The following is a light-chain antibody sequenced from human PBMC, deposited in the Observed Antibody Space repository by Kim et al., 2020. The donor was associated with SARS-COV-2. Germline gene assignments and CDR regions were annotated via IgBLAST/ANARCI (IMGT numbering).Light chain of an antibody. CDR2: EDN. V-gene: IGLV6-57*02. J-gene: IGLJ3*02. CDR1: SGRIASNY. Sequence: NFMLTQPHSVSESPGKTVTISCIGSSGRIASNYVQWYQQRPGSAPTIVIYEDNQRPSGVPDRFSGSIDSSSNSASLAISGLKTEDEADYYCQSYDSSNAPRNWVFGGGTQLTVL. CDR3: QSYDSSNAPRNWV.